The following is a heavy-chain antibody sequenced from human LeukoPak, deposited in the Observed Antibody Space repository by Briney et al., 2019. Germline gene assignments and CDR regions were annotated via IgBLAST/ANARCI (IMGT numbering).Heavy chain of an antibody. Sequence: PSETLSLTCTVSGGSISSSSYYWGWIRQPPGKGLEWIGSIYYSGSTYYNPSLKSRATISVDTSKNQFSLKLSSVTAADTAVYYCARSSYGDYAGDYWGQGTLVTVSS. CDR3: ARSSYGDYAGDY. D-gene: IGHD4-17*01. CDR2: IYYSGST. CDR1: GGSISSSSYY. J-gene: IGHJ4*02. V-gene: IGHV4-39*01.